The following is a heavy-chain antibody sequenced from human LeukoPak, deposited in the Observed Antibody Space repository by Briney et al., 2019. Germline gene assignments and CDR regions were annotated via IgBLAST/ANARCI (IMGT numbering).Heavy chain of an antibody. D-gene: IGHD6-19*01. CDR3: ARVLEGSSGQHWYFDL. CDR1: GGSISSSSYY. V-gene: IGHV4-39*01. J-gene: IGHJ2*01. CDR2: VYYRGST. Sequence: SETLSLTCTVSGGSISSSSYYWGWIRQPPGKGLEWIGSVYYRGSTYYNPSLRSRVTISVDTSKNQFSLKLTSVTASDTAVYYCARVLEGSSGQHWYFDLWGRGTLVTVSS.